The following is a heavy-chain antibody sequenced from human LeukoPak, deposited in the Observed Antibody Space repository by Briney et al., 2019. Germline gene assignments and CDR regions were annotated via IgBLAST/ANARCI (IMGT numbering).Heavy chain of an antibody. D-gene: IGHD3-10*01. CDR3: ARSQNYYGSGDY. J-gene: IGHJ4*02. Sequence: SETLSLTCTVSGGSISSYYWSWIRQPPGKGLEWIGYIYYRGSTNYNPSLKSRVTISVDTSKNQFSLKLSSVTAADTAVYYCARSQNYYGSGDYWSQGTLVTVSS. V-gene: IGHV4-59*01. CDR1: GGSISSYY. CDR2: IYYRGST.